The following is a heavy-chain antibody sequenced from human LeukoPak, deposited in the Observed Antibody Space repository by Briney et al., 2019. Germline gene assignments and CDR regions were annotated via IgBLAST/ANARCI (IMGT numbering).Heavy chain of an antibody. Sequence: PSETLSLTCAVYGGSFSGYYWSWILQPPGKGLEWIGEINHGGSTNYNPSLKSRVTISLDTSKNQFSLKLSSVTAADTAVFYCARATNYGSGSYYNLNYMDVWGKGTTVTVSS. CDR1: GGSFSGYY. D-gene: IGHD3-10*01. CDR2: INHGGST. CDR3: ARATNYGSGSYYNLNYMDV. V-gene: IGHV4-34*01. J-gene: IGHJ6*03.